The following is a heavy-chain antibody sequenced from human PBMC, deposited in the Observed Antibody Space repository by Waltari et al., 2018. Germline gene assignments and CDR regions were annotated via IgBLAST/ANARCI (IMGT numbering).Heavy chain of an antibody. CDR3: ARGGYCPSTSCYGGGFDP. J-gene: IGHJ5*02. Sequence: QVQLQQWGAGLLKPSETLSLTCAVYGGSFSGYYWSWIRQPPGKGLEWIGEINHSGSTNYTPSLKGRVTISVATSKNQSSPKLGSWTAADTAVYYLARGGYCPSTSCYGGGFDPWGQGTLVTVSS. CDR1: GGSFSGYY. D-gene: IGHD2-2*01. V-gene: IGHV4-34*01. CDR2: INHSGST.